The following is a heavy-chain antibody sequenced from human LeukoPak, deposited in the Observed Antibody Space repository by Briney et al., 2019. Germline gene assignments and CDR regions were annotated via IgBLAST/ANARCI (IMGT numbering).Heavy chain of an antibody. J-gene: IGHJ4*02. V-gene: IGHV3-7*01. CDR2: IKQDGSEK. Sequence: PGGSLRLSCAASGFTFSSYWMSWVRQAPGKGVEWVANIKQDGSEKYYVDSVKGRFTISRDNAKNSLYVQMNSLRAEDTAVYYCARDRTSRQGYSYGYEDYWGQGTLVTVSS. D-gene: IGHD5-18*01. CDR1: GFTFSSYW. CDR3: ARDRTSRQGYSYGYEDY.